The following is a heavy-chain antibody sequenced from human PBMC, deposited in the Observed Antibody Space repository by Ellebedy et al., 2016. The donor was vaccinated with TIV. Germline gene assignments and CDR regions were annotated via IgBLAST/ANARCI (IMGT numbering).Heavy chain of an antibody. D-gene: IGHD3-3*01. CDR3: ARAAVESRSDY. CDR2: INPNSGGT. CDR1: EYTFTGYY. V-gene: IGHV1-2*02. J-gene: IGHJ4*02. Sequence: AASVKVSCKASEYTFTGYYIHWVRQAPGQGLEWMGWINPNSGGTNYAQKFQGRVTMTRDTSISTAYMELRSLRSDDTAVYYCARAAVESRSDYWGQGTLVTVSS.